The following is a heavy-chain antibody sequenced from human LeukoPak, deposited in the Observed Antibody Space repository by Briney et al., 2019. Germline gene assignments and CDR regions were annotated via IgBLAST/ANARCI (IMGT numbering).Heavy chain of an antibody. D-gene: IGHD2-21*01. Sequence: GGSLRLSCAASGFTFSSYAMSWVRQAPGKGLEWVSAISGSGGSTYYADSVKGRFTISRDNSKNTLYLQMNGLRPEDTALYYCATDPRLLIYWGHGTLVTVSS. V-gene: IGHV3-23*01. CDR3: ATDPRLLIY. J-gene: IGHJ4*01. CDR1: GFTFSSYA. CDR2: ISGSGGST.